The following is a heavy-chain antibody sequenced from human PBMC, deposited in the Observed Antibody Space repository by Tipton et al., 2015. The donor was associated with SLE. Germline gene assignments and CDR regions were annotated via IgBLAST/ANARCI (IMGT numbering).Heavy chain of an antibody. V-gene: IGHV3-30*02. D-gene: IGHD4-17*01. CDR3: ARKGSTVTSFDY. Sequence: SLRLSCAASGFTFSSYWMHWVRQAPGKGLEWVAFIRYDGSNKFYADSVKGRFTISRDNSKNSLYLQMNSLRAEDTAVYYCARKGSTVTSFDYWGQGTLVTVSS. CDR1: GFTFSSYW. CDR2: IRYDGSNK. J-gene: IGHJ4*02.